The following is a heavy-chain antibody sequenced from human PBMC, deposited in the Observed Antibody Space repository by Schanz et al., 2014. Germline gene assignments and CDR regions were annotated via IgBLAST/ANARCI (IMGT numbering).Heavy chain of an antibody. Sequence: QVQLVQSGAEVKKPGASVKVSCKASGYTFTSYYMHWVRQAPGQGLEWMGIINPSGDSTSYAQKFQRRVYMTRDTSTSTVYMELSSLRSEDTALYYCVTEKRMESGAWAKALDNWGQGTWVTVSS. CDR3: VTEKRMESGAWAKALDN. J-gene: IGHJ3*02. D-gene: IGHD2-8*02. CDR2: INPSGDST. V-gene: IGHV1-46*01. CDR1: GYTFTSYY.